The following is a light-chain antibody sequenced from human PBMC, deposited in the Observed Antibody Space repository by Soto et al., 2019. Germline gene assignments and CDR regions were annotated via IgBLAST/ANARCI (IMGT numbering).Light chain of an antibody. Sequence: DIVMTQSPDSLAVSLGERATINCKSSQSVLYSPHNLNYLAWYQQKPGQPPKLLIYWASTRQSGVPDRFSGSGSGTDFTLTISSLQAEDVAVYYCQQYYSAPQTFGQGTKLEIK. CDR3: QQYYSAPQT. J-gene: IGKJ2*01. CDR2: WAS. CDR1: QSVLYSPHNLNY. V-gene: IGKV4-1*01.